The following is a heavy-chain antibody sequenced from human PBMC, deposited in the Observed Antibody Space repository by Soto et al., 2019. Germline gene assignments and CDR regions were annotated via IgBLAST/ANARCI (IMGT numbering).Heavy chain of an antibody. CDR1: GGTFSSYA. J-gene: IGHJ1*01. V-gene: IGHV1-69*12. Sequence: QVQLVQSGAEVKKPGSSVKVSCKASGGTFSSYAISWVRQAPGQGLEWMGGIIPIFGTANYAQKFQGRVTVTADASARPAYMGLRSLSSEDTAVYYCARSGSYDSSGYRQYFQHWGQGTLVTVSS. CDR2: IIPIFGTA. D-gene: IGHD3-22*01. CDR3: ARSGSYDSSGYRQYFQH.